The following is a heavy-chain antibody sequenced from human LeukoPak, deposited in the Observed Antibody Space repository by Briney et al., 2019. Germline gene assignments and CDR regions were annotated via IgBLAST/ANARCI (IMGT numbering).Heavy chain of an antibody. J-gene: IGHJ4*02. D-gene: IGHD5-18*01. V-gene: IGHV3-74*01. CDR3: ARDGYSFGHDFDY. CDR1: GFTFSSYW. CDR2: IKGDGSST. Sequence: GGSLRLSCAASGFTFSSYWMHWARHTPGKGLVWVSRIKGDGSSTSYADSVKGRFTISRDNAKNTLYLQMNSLRAEDTAVYYCARDGYSFGHDFDYWGQGTLVTVSS.